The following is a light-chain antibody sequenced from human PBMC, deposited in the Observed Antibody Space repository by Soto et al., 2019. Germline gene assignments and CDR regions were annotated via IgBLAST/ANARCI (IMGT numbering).Light chain of an antibody. CDR1: SSNIGTNT. V-gene: IGLV1-44*01. Sequence: QSVLTQPPSASETPGQTVTISCSGSSSNIGTNTVNGYQHVPGTAPKLLMYANHYRPSGVPDRFSGSKSGTSAYLTLRGRKSEDEGDYFCAVWEDSLDGVVCGGGTKRTGL. CDR2: ANH. CDR3: AVWEDSLDGVV. J-gene: IGLJ2*01.